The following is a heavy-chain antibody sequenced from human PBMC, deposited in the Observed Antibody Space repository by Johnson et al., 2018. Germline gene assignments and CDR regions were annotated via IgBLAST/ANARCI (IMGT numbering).Heavy chain of an antibody. D-gene: IGHD4-17*01. CDR2: ISSSGSTI. Sequence: VQLQESGGGLVQPGGSLRLSCAASGFTFSSYWMHWVRQAPGKGLEWVSYISSSGSTIYYADSVKGRFTISRDNAKNSLYRQMNSLRAEDTAVYYCARPKNYGDYSEYFQNWGQGTLVTGSS. CDR1: GFTFSSYW. CDR3: ARPKNYGDYSEYFQN. J-gene: IGHJ1*01. V-gene: IGHV3-48*04.